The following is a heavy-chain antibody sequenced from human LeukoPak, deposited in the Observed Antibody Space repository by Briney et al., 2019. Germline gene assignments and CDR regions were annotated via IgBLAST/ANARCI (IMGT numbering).Heavy chain of an antibody. CDR2: ISSSGSTI. Sequence: GGSLRLSCAASGFSLSNAWMNWVRQAPGKGLEWVSYISSSGSTIYYADSGKGRFTISRDNAKNSLFLQMNSLRAEDTAVYYCARDHHGSSWYVYYYYYMDVWGKGTTVTVSS. CDR1: GFSLSNAW. CDR3: ARDHHGSSWYVYYYYYMDV. V-gene: IGHV3-11*04. D-gene: IGHD6-13*01. J-gene: IGHJ6*03.